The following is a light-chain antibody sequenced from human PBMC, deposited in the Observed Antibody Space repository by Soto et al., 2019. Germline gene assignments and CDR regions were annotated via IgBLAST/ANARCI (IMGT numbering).Light chain of an antibody. V-gene: IGKV3-11*01. J-gene: IGKJ1*01. CDR3: HQYNDWPRT. CDR2: GAF. Sequence: EIVLTQSPATLSLSPGERATLSCRASPSVTNYLAWYQQKPGQPPRLLIYGAFNRAAGIPARFSGSGSGTDFTLTISSLEPEDSAVYYCHQYNDWPRTFGQGTKVEIK. CDR1: PSVTNY.